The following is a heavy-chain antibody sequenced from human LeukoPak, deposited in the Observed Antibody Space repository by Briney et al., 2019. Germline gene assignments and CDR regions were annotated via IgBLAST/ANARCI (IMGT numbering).Heavy chain of an antibody. D-gene: IGHD6-13*01. J-gene: IGHJ4*02. CDR1: GFTFSSYA. Sequence: PGRSLRPSCAASGFTFSSYAMHWVRQAPGKGLEYVSAISSNGGSTYYADSVKGRFTISRDNSKNTPYLQMSSLRAEDTAVYYCVGYSSSWYVGMVYWGQGTLVTVSS. V-gene: IGHV3-64D*06. CDR3: VGYSSSWYVGMVY. CDR2: ISSNGGST.